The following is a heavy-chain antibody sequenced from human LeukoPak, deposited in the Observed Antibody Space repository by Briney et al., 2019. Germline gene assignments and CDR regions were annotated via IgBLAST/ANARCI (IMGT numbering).Heavy chain of an antibody. Sequence: GGSLRLSCAASGFTFSSYAMSWVRQAPGKGREGVSAISGSGGSTYYADSVKGRFTISRDNSKNRVDLKMNRRRAEDTAVYYCAKQLVRSFDIWGQGTMVTVSS. CDR1: GFTFSSYA. V-gene: IGHV3-23*01. CDR2: ISGSGGST. J-gene: IGHJ3*02. D-gene: IGHD6-13*01. CDR3: AKQLVRSFDI.